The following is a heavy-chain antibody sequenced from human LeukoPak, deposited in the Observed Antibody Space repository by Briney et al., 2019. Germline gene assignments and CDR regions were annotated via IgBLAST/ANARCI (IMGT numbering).Heavy chain of an antibody. CDR3: ARDFNPRYGGRYLDY. V-gene: IGHV4-59*01. J-gene: IGHJ4*02. D-gene: IGHD1-26*01. CDR1: GGFISGYY. CDR2: IYYNGST. Sequence: PSETLSLTCTVSGGFISGYYWSWIRQSPGKGLEWIGYIYYNGSTSHNPSLKSRLTISVDTSKKRFSLKLSSVTAADTAVYYCARDFNPRYGGRYLDYWGQGTLVTVSS.